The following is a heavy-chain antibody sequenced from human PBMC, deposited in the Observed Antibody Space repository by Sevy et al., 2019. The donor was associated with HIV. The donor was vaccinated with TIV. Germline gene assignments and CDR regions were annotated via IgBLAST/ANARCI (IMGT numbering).Heavy chain of an antibody. Sequence: GGSLRLSCAASGFTFSSYAMSWVRQAPGKGLQWVSAISGSGGRTYYADSVKGRFTISRDNSKNTLYLQMNSLRAEDTAVYYCAKDRRIVVVPAAIGFFNPWGQGTLVTVSS. J-gene: IGHJ5*02. CDR1: GFTFSSYA. D-gene: IGHD2-2*01. V-gene: IGHV3-23*01. CDR2: ISGSGGRT. CDR3: AKDRRIVVVPAAIGFFNP.